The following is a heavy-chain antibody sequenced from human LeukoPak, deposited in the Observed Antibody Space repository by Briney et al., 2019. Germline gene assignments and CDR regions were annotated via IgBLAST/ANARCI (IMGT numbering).Heavy chain of an antibody. J-gene: IGHJ2*01. D-gene: IGHD3-3*01. CDR2: IYYSGST. CDR3: ARVYSSYDFWSGPDGSRSFDL. V-gene: IGHV4-59*01. Sequence: SETLSLTCTVSGGSISSYYWSWIRQPPGKGLEWIGYIYYSGSTNYNPSLKSRVTISVDTSKNQFSLKLSPVTAADTAVYYCARVYSSYDFWSGPDGSRSFDLWGRGTLVTVSS. CDR1: GGSISSYY.